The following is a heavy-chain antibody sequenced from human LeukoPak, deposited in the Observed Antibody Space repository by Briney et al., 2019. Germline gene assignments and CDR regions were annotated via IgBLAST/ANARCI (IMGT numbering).Heavy chain of an antibody. CDR3: ARDQGSGYSYGYAY. CDR2: IKQDGSEK. V-gene: IGHV3-7*01. CDR1: GFTFSSYW. J-gene: IGHJ4*02. D-gene: IGHD5-18*01. Sequence: QPGGSLRLSCAASGFTFSSYWMSWVRQAPGKGLEWVANIKQDGSEKYYVDSVEGRFTISRDNAKNSLYLQMNSLRAEDTAVYYCARDQGSGYSYGYAYWGQGTLVTVSS.